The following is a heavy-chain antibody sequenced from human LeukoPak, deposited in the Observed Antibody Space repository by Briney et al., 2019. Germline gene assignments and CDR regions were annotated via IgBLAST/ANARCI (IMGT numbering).Heavy chain of an antibody. V-gene: IGHV3-7*01. CDR3: ARVVLGYHSIAPNDAFDI. CDR1: GFTFSSYW. Sequence: GGSLRLSCAASGFTFSSYWMSWVRQAPGKGLEWVANIKHDGSEKYYVDSVKGRFTISRDNAKNSLYLQMNSLRAEDTAVYYCARVVLGYHSIAPNDAFDIWGQGTMVTVSS. D-gene: IGHD2-8*01. CDR2: IKHDGSEK. J-gene: IGHJ3*02.